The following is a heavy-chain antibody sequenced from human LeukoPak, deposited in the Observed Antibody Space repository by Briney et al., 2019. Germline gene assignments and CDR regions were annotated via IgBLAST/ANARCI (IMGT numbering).Heavy chain of an antibody. CDR3: ARGDRVGATTFSLGY. CDR1: GGSISSYY. V-gene: IGHV4-59*01. D-gene: IGHD1-26*01. CDR2: IYYSGST. J-gene: IGHJ4*02. Sequence: PSETLCLTCTVSGGSISSYYWSWIRQPPGKGLEWIGYIYYSGSTNYNPSLKSRVTISVDTSKNQFSLKLTSVTAADTAVYYCARGDRVGATTFSLGYWGQGTLVTVSS.